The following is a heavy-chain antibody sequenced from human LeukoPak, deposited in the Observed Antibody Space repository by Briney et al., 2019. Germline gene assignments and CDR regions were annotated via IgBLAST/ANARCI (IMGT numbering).Heavy chain of an antibody. CDR3: ARAVATIPHY. J-gene: IGHJ4*02. CDR2: IYSGGST. CDR1: GFTVSSNY. D-gene: IGHD5-12*01. V-gene: IGHV3-66*01. Sequence: GGSLRLSCAASGFTVSSNYMSWVRQAPGKGLEWVSVIYSGGSTYYADSVKGRFTISRDNSENTLYLQMNSLRAEDTAVYYCARAVATIPHYWGQGTLVTVSS.